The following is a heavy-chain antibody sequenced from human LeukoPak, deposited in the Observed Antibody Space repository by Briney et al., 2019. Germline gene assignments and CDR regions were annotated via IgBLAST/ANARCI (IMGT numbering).Heavy chain of an antibody. D-gene: IGHD2-15*01. CDR3: ARSGYCSGGSCPYNWFDP. CDR1: GYTFTGYY. J-gene: IGHJ5*02. Sequence: GASVKVSCKASGYTFTGYYMHWVRQAPGQGLEWMGWINPNSGGTNYAQKFQGRVTMTRDTSISTAYMELSRLRSDDTAVYYCARSGYCSGGSCPYNWFDPWGQGLLVTVSS. V-gene: IGHV1-2*02. CDR2: INPNSGGT.